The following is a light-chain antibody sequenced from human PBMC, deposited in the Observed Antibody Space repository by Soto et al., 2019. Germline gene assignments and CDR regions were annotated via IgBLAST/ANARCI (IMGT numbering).Light chain of an antibody. CDR2: KAS. V-gene: IGKV1-5*03. CDR3: QKYNGT. J-gene: IGKJ1*01. CDR1: QSISSW. Sequence: DIQMTQSPSTLSASVGDRVTITCRASQSISSWLAWYQQKPGKAPKLLIYKASSLESGGPTRFSGSGSGTEFTLTISTLQLDDFATYHCQKYNGTFGQGTKVEIK.